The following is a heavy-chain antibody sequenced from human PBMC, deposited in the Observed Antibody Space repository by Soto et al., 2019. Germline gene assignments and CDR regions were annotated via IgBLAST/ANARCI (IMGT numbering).Heavy chain of an antibody. CDR1: GFTFSSYA. J-gene: IGHJ4*02. V-gene: IGHV3-23*01. D-gene: IGHD6-13*01. CDR2: ISGSGGST. CDR3: AKIQGLRGSSWFHFDY. Sequence: GGSLRLSCAASGFTFSSYAMSWVRQAPGKGLEWVSAISGSGGSTYYADSVKGRFTISRDNSKNTLYLQMNSLRAEDTAVYYCAKIQGLRGSSWFHFDYWGQGTLVTVSS.